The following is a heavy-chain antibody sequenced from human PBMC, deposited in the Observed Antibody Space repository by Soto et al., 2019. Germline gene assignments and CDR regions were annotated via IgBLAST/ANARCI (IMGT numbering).Heavy chain of an antibody. D-gene: IGHD2-21*01. Sequence: GGSLRLSCAASGFTFSSYAMSWVRQAPGKGLEWVSAISGSGGSTYYADSVKGRFTISRDNSKNTLYLQMNSLRAEDTAVYYCAKVPHAGVIAEGYLLGAFDIWGQGTMVTVSS. CDR3: AKVPHAGVIAEGYLLGAFDI. CDR2: ISGSGGST. CDR1: GFTFSSYA. J-gene: IGHJ3*02. V-gene: IGHV3-23*01.